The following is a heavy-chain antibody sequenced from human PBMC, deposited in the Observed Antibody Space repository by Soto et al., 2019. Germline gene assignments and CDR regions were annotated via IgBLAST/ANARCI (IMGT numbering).Heavy chain of an antibody. CDR1: GYTFANSW. Sequence: GVSLKISCQFSGYTFANSWSGWVRQMPGKGLEWMGVMYPGDSDTRYSASFEGQVTISADKSINTAYVQWSSLKASDTAIYYCATGEHQILFDYWGQGTLVNVSS. V-gene: IGHV5-51*01. D-gene: IGHD3-10*01. CDR2: MYPGDSDT. J-gene: IGHJ4*02. CDR3: ATGEHQILFDY.